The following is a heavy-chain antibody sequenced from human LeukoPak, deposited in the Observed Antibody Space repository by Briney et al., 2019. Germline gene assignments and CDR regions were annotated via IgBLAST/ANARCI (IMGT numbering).Heavy chain of an antibody. CDR1: GFTFSSYA. V-gene: IGHV3-64D*06. D-gene: IGHD1-1*01. Sequence: GGSLRLTCSASGFTFSSYAMHWVRQAPGKGLEYVSAISSNGGSRYYADSVKGRFTISRDNSKNTLYLQMSSLRAEDTAVYYCVVQGWVFRAPTQYYFDYWGQGTLVTVSS. CDR2: ISSNGGSR. J-gene: IGHJ4*02. CDR3: VVQGWVFRAPTQYYFDY.